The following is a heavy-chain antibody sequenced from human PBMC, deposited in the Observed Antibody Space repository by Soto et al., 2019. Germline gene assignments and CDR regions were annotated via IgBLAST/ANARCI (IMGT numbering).Heavy chain of an antibody. J-gene: IGHJ4*02. CDR2: TYYRSKWYN. Sequence: PSQTLSLPCALSGDSVSSNSAAWNWIRQSPSRGLERLGRTYYRSKWYNDYAVSVKSRITINPDTSKNQFSLQLNSVTPEDTAVYYCARGIVATVYFDYWGQGTLGTVSS. CDR1: GDSVSSNSAA. V-gene: IGHV6-1*01. CDR3: ARGIVATVYFDY. D-gene: IGHD5-12*01.